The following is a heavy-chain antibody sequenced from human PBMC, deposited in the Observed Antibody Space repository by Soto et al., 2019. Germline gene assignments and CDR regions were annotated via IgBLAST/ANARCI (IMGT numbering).Heavy chain of an antibody. CDR2: IYHSGTT. Sequence: QVQLQESGPGLVRPSGTLSLTCAVSGDSIRSGNWWSWVRQAPQKGLEWLGEIYHSGTTMYNPSLPTRLTISVDKSKNQFSLTLISVTAADTAVYYCARTRELGPGNLYYDYWGHGTLVAVSS. J-gene: IGHJ4*01. V-gene: IGHV4-4*02. CDR1: GDSIRSGNW. CDR3: ARTRELGPGNLYYDY. D-gene: IGHD1-1*01.